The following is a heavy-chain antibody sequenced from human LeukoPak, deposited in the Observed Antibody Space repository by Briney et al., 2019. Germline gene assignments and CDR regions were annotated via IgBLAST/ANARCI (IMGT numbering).Heavy chain of an antibody. CDR1: GGSISSYY. D-gene: IGHD2-2*01. V-gene: IGHV4-59*08. J-gene: IGHJ5*02. Sequence: SETLSPTCTVSGGSISSYYWSWIRQPPGKGLEWIGYIYYSGSTNYNPSLKSRVTISVDTSKNQFSLKLSSVTAADTAVYYCARLCSSTSCPPYHWGQGTLVTVSS. CDR3: ARLCSSTSCPPYH. CDR2: IYYSGST.